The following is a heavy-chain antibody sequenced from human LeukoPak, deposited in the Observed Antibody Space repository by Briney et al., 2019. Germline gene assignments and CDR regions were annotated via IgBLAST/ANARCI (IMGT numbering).Heavy chain of an antibody. J-gene: IGHJ4*02. CDR3: ARVLWNGDYPRFDF. Sequence: TGGSLRLSCVGSGFSDSYSYMSWVRQAPGKGLEWVSVIYSGGRTFYADSVKARFTISRDNSKNTLYLQMNSLRAEDTAVYYCARVLWNGDYPRFDFWGQGTLVTVSS. CDR1: GFSDSYSY. D-gene: IGHD4-17*01. CDR2: IYSGGRT. V-gene: IGHV3-66*01.